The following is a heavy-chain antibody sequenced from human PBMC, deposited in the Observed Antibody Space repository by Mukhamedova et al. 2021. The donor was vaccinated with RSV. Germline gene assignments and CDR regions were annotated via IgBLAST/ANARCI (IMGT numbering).Heavy chain of an antibody. J-gene: IGHJ3*02. V-gene: IGHV1-69*01. CDR3: ARTQDAFDI. Sequence: RVTITADESTSTAYMELSSLRSEDTAVYYCARTQDAFDIWGQGTMVTVSS.